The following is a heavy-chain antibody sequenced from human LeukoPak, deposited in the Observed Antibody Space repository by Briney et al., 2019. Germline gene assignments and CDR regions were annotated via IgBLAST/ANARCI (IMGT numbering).Heavy chain of an antibody. Sequence: GRSLRLSCAASGFTFSSYGMHWVRQAPGKGLEWVAVISYDGSNKYYADSVKGRFTISRDNSKNMLYLQMNSLRAEDTAVYYCASLLDSLGSYYNPDAFDIWGQGTMVTVSS. J-gene: IGHJ3*02. D-gene: IGHD3-10*01. V-gene: IGHV3-30*03. CDR1: GFTFSSYG. CDR3: ASLLDSLGSYYNPDAFDI. CDR2: ISYDGSNK.